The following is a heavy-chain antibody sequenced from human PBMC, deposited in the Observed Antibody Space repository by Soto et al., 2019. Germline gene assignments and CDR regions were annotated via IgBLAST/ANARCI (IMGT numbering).Heavy chain of an antibody. J-gene: IGHJ4*02. Sequence: PGGSLRLSCEDSGFTFINNAMHWARQAPGKGLEWVAFMSSDGSNEYYADSVKGRFTISRDNSKKTLFLQMNSLRTEDTAVYYCARDRKYYFDYWGQGTLVTVSS. CDR1: GFTFINNA. CDR3: ARDRKYYFDY. V-gene: IGHV3-30-3*01. CDR2: MSSDGSNE.